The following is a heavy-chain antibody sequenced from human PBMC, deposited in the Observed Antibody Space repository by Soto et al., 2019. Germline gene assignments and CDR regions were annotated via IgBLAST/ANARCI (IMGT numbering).Heavy chain of an antibody. J-gene: IGHJ4*02. CDR3: TRGPRPSSIGTGAV. CDR2: ISDDGARI. Sequence: GGSLRLSCVASGFVFEVYWMHWVRQVPGKGLEWVSRISDDGARIDYADSVRGRFTISRDNAKNALYLQMNALRGEDTAVYFCTRGPRPSSIGTGAVWGRGVLVTVSS. V-gene: IGHV3-74*01. D-gene: IGHD2-2*01. CDR1: GFVFEVYW.